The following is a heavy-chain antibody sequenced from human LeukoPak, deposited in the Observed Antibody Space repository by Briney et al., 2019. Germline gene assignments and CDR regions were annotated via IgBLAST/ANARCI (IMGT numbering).Heavy chain of an antibody. CDR1: GFTFSGYA. CDR2: ISSTGDVT. J-gene: IGHJ4*02. CDR3: ATDYTTGYFPY. Sequence: QPGGSLRLSCSASGFTFSGYAMSWVRQAPGKGLEWVSTISSTGDVTYHADSVKGRFTTSRDNSKNTLYLQMTTLRVDDTAIYYCATDYTTGYFPYWGQGTLVTVST. D-gene: IGHD3-9*01. V-gene: IGHV3-23*01.